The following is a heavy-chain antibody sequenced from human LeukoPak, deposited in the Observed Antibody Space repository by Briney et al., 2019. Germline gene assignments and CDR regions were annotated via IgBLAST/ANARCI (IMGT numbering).Heavy chain of an antibody. D-gene: IGHD6-19*01. V-gene: IGHV3-30-3*01. J-gene: IGHJ4*02. CDR2: KSFDGSNK. CDR1: GFTFSSYA. Sequence: GGSLRLSCAASGFTFSSYAMHWVRQAPGKGLEWVAVKSFDGSNKFYADSVQGRFTISRDNSKNTLFLQMNSLRADDTAVYYCAREALGGWYDYWGQGTLVTVSS. CDR3: AREALGGWYDY.